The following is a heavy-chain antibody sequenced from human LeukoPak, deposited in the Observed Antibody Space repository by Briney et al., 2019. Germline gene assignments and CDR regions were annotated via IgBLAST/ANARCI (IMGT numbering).Heavy chain of an antibody. CDR1: GYTFTGYY. D-gene: IGHD2-2*01. Sequence: GASVKVSCKASGYTFTGYYMHWVRQAPGQGLEWMGWINPNSGGTNYAQKFQGRVTMTRDTSISTAYMELSRLRSDDTAVYYCARESVVVPAAMVYYYYGMDVWGKGTTVTVSS. V-gene: IGHV1-2*02. J-gene: IGHJ6*04. CDR2: INPNSGGT. CDR3: ARESVVVPAAMVYYYYGMDV.